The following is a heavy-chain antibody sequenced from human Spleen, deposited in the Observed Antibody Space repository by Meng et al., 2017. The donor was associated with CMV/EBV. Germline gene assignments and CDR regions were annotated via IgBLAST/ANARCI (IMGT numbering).Heavy chain of an antibody. CDR1: GYTFTEYY. V-gene: IGHV1-2*02. CDR3: ARTLYVVPADVEVDY. CDR2: INSNSGIT. D-gene: IGHD2-2*01. J-gene: IGHJ4*02. Sequence: SGYTFTEYYIHRVRQDPGLGLEWMGWINSNSGITKYAQKFQGRVTMTRDTSINTAYMDLSGLRTDDTAVFYCARTLYVVPADVEVDYWGQGTLVTVSS.